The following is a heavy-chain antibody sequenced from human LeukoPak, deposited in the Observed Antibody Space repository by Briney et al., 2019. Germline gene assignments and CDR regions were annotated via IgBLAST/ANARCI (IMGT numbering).Heavy chain of an antibody. Sequence: GASVKVSCKVSGYTLTELSMHWVRQAPGKGLEWMGGFDPEDGETIYAQKFQGRVTMTEDTSTDTAYMELSSLRSEDTAVYYCATMVRGVNWFDPWGQGTLVTVSS. V-gene: IGHV1-24*01. CDR3: ATMVRGVNWFDP. CDR2: FDPEDGET. J-gene: IGHJ5*02. CDR1: GYTLTELS. D-gene: IGHD3-10*01.